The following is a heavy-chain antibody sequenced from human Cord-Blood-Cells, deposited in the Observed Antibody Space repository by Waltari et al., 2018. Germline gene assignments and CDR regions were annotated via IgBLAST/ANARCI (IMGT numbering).Heavy chain of an antibody. CDR2: MNPNSGNT. D-gene: IGHD6-13*01. J-gene: IGHJ5*02. CDR1: GYTFTSYD. Sequence: QVQLVQSGAEVKKPGASVKVSCKASGYTFTSYDINWVRQAPGKGLEWMGWMNPNSGNTGYAQKFQGRVTITRNTSISTAYMELSSLRSEDTAVYYCARGQRSSSWYDWFDPWGQGTLVTVSS. V-gene: IGHV1-8*03. CDR3: ARGQRSSSWYDWFDP.